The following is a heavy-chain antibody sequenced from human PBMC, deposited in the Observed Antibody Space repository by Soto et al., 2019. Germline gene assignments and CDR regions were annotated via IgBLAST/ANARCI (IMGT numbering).Heavy chain of an antibody. CDR3: ARGGCGSSSCLLYYYMDV. Sequence: VRSRSLSCAASGFTLSRYWMSWVRQAPGKGLEWVANIKQDGSEKYYVDSVKGRFTISRDNAKNSLYLQMNSLRAEDTAVYYCARGGCGSSSCLLYYYMDVWGKGTTVTVSS. V-gene: IGHV3-7*01. CDR2: IKQDGSEK. D-gene: IGHD6-6*01. J-gene: IGHJ6*03. CDR1: GFTLSRYW.